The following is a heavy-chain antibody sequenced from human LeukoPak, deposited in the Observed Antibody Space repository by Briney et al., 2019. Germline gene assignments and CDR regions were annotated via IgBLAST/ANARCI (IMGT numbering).Heavy chain of an antibody. V-gene: IGHV1-2*02. CDR2: INPNSGGT. J-gene: IGHJ6*03. D-gene: IGHD3-10*01. CDR1: GYTFTGYY. Sequence: ASVKVSCKASGYTFTGYYMHWVRQAPGEGLEWMGWINPNSGGTKYAQKFQGRVTMTRDTSINTAYMEVRRLTSDDTAVYYCARGLYDGSGMAYYMDVWGKGTTVTVSS. CDR3: ARGLYDGSGMAYYMDV.